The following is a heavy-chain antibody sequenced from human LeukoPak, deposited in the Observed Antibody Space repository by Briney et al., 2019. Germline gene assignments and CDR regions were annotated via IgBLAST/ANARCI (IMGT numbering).Heavy chain of an antibody. CDR2: ISGSGGST. J-gene: IGHJ4*02. V-gene: IGHV3-23*01. CDR3: AKTPLNYYDSSGQVPFDY. D-gene: IGHD3-22*01. Sequence: GGSLRLSCAASGFTFSSYAMSWVRQAPGKGLEWVSGISGSGGSTYYADSVKGRFTISRDNSKNTLYLQMNSLRAEDTAIYYCAKTPLNYYDSSGQVPFDYWGQGTLVTVSS. CDR1: GFTFSSYA.